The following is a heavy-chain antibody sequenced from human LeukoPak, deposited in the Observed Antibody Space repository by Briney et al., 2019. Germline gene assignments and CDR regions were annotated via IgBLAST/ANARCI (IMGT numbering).Heavy chain of an antibody. CDR2: ISSSSSYI. CDR1: GFTLSSYS. CDR3: ARRMVTDAFDI. Sequence: AGGSLRLSCAASGFTLSSYSMNWVRQAPGKGLEWVSSISSSSSYIYYADSVKGRFTISRDNAKNSLYLQMNSLRAEDTAVYYCARRMVTDAFDIWGQGIMVTVSS. V-gene: IGHV3-21*01. D-gene: IGHD2-21*02. J-gene: IGHJ3*02.